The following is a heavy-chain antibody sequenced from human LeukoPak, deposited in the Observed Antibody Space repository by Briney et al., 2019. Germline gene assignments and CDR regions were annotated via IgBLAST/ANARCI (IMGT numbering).Heavy chain of an antibody. CDR3: ARGGYSYFLGDTNFDY. V-gene: IGHV4-59*12. D-gene: IGHD5-18*01. CDR1: GGSISNYY. CDR2: IYYSGST. J-gene: IGHJ4*02. Sequence: SETLSLTCTVSGGSISNYYWGWIRQAPGKGLEWIGYIYYSGSTYYNPSLKSRVTISVDTSKNQFSLKLSSVTAADTAVYYCARGGYSYFLGDTNFDYWGQGTLVTVSS.